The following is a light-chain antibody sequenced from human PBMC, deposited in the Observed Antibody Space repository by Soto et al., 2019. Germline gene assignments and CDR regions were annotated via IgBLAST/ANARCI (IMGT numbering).Light chain of an antibody. V-gene: IGLV2-14*03. Sequence: QSVLTQPASVSGSPGQSITISCTGTSSDVGGYNYVSWYQHHPGKAPKLMIYDVSNRPSGISNRFSGSKSGNTASLTISGLQAEDEADYYCSSYTSSNTLEVVFGGGTKLTVL. CDR2: DVS. CDR3: SSYTSSNTLEVV. J-gene: IGLJ2*01. CDR1: SSDVGGYNY.